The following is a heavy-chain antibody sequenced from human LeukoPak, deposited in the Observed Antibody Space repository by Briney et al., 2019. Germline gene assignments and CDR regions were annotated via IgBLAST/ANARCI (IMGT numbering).Heavy chain of an antibody. CDR3: ARHGDYYDSSGYLDY. CDR2: IYYSVST. V-gene: IGHV4-59*08. Sequence: SETLSLTCTVSGGSISSYYWSWIRQPPGKGLEWIGYIYYSVSTNYNPSLKSRVTISVDTSKNQFSLKLSSVTAADTAVYYCARHGDYYDSSGYLDYWGQGTLVTVSS. J-gene: IGHJ4*02. CDR1: GGSISSYY. D-gene: IGHD3-22*01.